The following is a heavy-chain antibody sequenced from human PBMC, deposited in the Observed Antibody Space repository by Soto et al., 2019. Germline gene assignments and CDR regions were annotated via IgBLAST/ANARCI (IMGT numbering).Heavy chain of an antibody. J-gene: IGHJ3*02. V-gene: IGHV1-2*04. D-gene: IGHD5-12*01. CDR1: GYTFTGYY. CDR2: INPNSGGT. Sequence: GASVKVSCKASGYTFTGYYMHWVRQAPGQGLEWMGWINPNSGGTNYAQKFQGWVTMTRDTSISTAYMELSRLRSDDTAVYYCARDQWIESHAFDIWGQGTMVTVS. CDR3: ARDQWIESHAFDI.